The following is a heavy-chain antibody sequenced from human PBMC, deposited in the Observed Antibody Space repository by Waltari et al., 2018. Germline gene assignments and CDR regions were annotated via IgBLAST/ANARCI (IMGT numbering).Heavy chain of an antibody. CDR1: GYTFTDYY. Sequence: EVQLVQSGAEVKKPGATVKISCKASGYTFTDYYMHWVQQSPGKGLEWMGRVDPEDGETIYAEKFQGRVTITADTSTDTAYMELSSLRSEDTAVYYCATVGGYCSGGSCYDPFDYWGQGTLVIVSS. CDR2: VDPEDGET. CDR3: ATVGGYCSGGSCYDPFDY. V-gene: IGHV1-69-2*01. D-gene: IGHD2-15*01. J-gene: IGHJ4*02.